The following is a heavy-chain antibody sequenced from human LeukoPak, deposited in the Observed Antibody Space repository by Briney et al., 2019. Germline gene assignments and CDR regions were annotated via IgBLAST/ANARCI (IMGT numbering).Heavy chain of an antibody. D-gene: IGHD1-14*01. CDR2: IGPTGTDR. CDR3: ATETIGRHYDS. J-gene: IGHJ4*02. V-gene: IGHV3-21*01. Sequence: GGSLRLSCAASGFTFSSCGFNWLRQAPGKGLEGVSSIGPTGTDRYYADSVRGRYTISRDNAKNSMYLQMDSLRDEDTAVYYCATETIGRHYDSWGQGTLLTVSS. CDR1: GFTFSSCG.